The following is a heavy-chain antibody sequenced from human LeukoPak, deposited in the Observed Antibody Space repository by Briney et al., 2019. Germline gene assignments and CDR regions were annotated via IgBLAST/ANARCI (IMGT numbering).Heavy chain of an antibody. CDR2: IYYSGST. J-gene: IGHJ5*02. CDR1: GGSISSSSYY. D-gene: IGHD6-6*01. CDR3: ARGRGSSSSIWFDP. Sequence: PSETLSLTCTVSGGSISSSSYYWGWIRQPPGKGLEWIGSIYYSGSTYYNPSLKSRVTISVDTSKNQFSLKLSSVTAADTAVYYCARGRGSSSSIWFDPWGQGTLVTVSS. V-gene: IGHV4-39*07.